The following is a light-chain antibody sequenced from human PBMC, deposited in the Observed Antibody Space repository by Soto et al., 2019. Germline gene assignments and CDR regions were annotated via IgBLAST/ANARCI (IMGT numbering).Light chain of an antibody. CDR3: SAYASSNTVL. Sequence: QSALTQPASVSGSPGQSITISCTGTSSDVGGYNYVCWYQQHPGQAPKLMIYDVSNRPAGISNRFSGSKSGNTASLTISGFEAEDEADYYCSAYASSNTVLLGGGTKLTVL. CDR1: SSDVGGYNY. J-gene: IGLJ2*01. CDR2: DVS. V-gene: IGLV2-14*03.